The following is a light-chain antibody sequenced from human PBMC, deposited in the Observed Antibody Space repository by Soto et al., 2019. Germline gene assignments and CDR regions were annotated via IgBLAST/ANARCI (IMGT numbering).Light chain of an antibody. CDR2: EGN. J-gene: IGLJ2*01. V-gene: IGLV2-23*01. CDR1: SSDVGTYNL. Sequence: QSALTQPASVSGSPGESITISCTGTSSDVGTYNLVTWYQQHPGRVPKLILYEGNKRPSGVPSRFSASKSGNTASLTISGLQAEDEDDYFCCSYAPSRTLLFGGGTKVTVL. CDR3: CSYAPSRTLL.